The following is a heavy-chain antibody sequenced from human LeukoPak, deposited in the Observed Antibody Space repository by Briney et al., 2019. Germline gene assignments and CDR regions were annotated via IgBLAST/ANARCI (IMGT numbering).Heavy chain of an antibody. V-gene: IGHV1-18*01. CDR1: GYTFTNYG. J-gene: IGHJ5*02. Sequence: ASVKVSCKASGYTFTNYGISRVRQAPGQGLEWMGWISAYNGYTNYAQKFQGRVTMTTNTSTSTAYMELRSLRSDDTAVYYCARDGRSAWYRGGKFDPWGQGTLVTVSS. CDR3: ARDGRSAWYRGGKFDP. CDR2: ISAYNGYT. D-gene: IGHD6-19*01.